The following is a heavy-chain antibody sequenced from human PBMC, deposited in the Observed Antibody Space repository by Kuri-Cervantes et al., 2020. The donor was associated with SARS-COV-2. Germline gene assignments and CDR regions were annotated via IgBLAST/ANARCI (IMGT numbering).Heavy chain of an antibody. D-gene: IGHD1-26*01. CDR1: GFTFSSYA. CDR2: ISGSGGST. V-gene: IGHV3-23*01. CDR3: AKGPVGATGAFDI. Sequence: GESLKISCAASGFTFSSYAMSWVRQAPGKGLEWVSAISGSGGSTYYADSVKGRFTISRDNSKNTLYLQMNSRRAEETAVYYCAKGPVGATGAFDIWGQGTMVTVSS. J-gene: IGHJ3*02.